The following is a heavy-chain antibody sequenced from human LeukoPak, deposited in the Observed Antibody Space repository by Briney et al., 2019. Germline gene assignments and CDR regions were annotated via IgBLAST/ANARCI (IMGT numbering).Heavy chain of an antibody. V-gene: IGHV3-7*05. Sequence: GGSLRLSCAASGFTFSTYSMRWVRQAPGKGLEWVDNIKQDGSQKNYVDSVKGRFTISRDNAKNSLYLQMNSLRAEEAAVYYCAKAYYYDSSAYYSGRLLYFQHWGQGTLVTVSS. CDR2: IKQDGSQK. D-gene: IGHD3-22*01. J-gene: IGHJ1*01. CDR3: AKAYYYDSSAYYSGRLLYFQH. CDR1: GFTFSTYS.